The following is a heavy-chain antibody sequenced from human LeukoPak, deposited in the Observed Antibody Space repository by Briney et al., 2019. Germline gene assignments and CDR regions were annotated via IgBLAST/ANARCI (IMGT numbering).Heavy chain of an antibody. CDR2: INQDGSEK. D-gene: IGHD3-10*01. CDR3: ARFRAFRPPSSQIDY. CDR1: GFTFSNFW. J-gene: IGHJ4*02. V-gene: IGHV3-7*01. Sequence: GGSLRLSCAASGFTFSNFWMSWVRQAPGKGLEWVANINQDGSEKYYVDSVKGRFTISRDNAMNSLFLQMSRLSPDDTAVYYCARFRAFRPPSSQIDYWGQGTLVTVSS.